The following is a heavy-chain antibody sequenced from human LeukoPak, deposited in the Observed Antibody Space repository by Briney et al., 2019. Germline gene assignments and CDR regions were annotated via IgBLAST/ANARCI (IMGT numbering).Heavy chain of an antibody. V-gene: IGHV1-2*02. D-gene: IGHD6-13*01. CDR3: AREGSSSWYVSIHGWFDP. CDR2: INPNSGGT. CDR1: GYTFTGYY. Sequence: ASVKVSCKASGYTFTGYYMHWVRQAPGQGLEWMGWINPNSGGTNYAQKFQGRVTMTRDTSTSTVYMELSSLRSEDTAVYYCAREGSSSWYVSIHGWFDPWGQGTLVTVSS. J-gene: IGHJ5*02.